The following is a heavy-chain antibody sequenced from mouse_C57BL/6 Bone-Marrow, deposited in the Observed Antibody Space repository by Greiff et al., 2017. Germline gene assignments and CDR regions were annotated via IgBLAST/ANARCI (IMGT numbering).Heavy chain of an antibody. CDR3: ATGDDYDLYFDY. D-gene: IGHD2-4*01. CDR2: INPYNGGT. Sequence: EVQLQQSGPVLVKPGASVKMSCKASGYTFTDYYMNWVKQSHGKSLEWIGVINPYNGGTSYNQKFKGKATLTVDKSSSTAYMELNSLTSEDSAVYYCATGDDYDLYFDYWGQGTTLTVSS. V-gene: IGHV1-19*01. CDR1: GYTFTDYY. J-gene: IGHJ2*01.